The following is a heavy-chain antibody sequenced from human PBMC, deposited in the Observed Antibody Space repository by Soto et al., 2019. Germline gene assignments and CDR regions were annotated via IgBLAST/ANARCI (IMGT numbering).Heavy chain of an antibody. J-gene: IGHJ4*02. CDR1: GASISSGYDY. CDR3: ARVSRDAYNPRPDYFDY. D-gene: IGHD1-1*01. Sequence: SETLSLTCAVSGASISSGYDYWSWLRQHPGKGLEWIGYISYRGSTYYNPSLNSRVTISPDTSKDQFSLELRSVTAADTAVYYCARVSRDAYNPRPDYFDYWGQGILVT. CDR2: ISYRGST. V-gene: IGHV4-31*11.